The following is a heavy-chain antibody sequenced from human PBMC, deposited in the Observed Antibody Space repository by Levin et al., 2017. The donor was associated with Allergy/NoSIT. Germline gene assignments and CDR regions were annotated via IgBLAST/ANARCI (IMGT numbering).Heavy chain of an antibody. CDR1: GGTISSFP. V-gene: IGHV1-69*13. CDR3: ARELEGGGYRAGFDP. J-gene: IGHJ5*02. D-gene: IGHD1-26*01. CDR2: IIPIFAIA. Sequence: SVKVSCKASGGTISSFPITWVRQAPGQGLEWMGGIIPIFAIANYAQKFQGRVTITADESTSTAYMELSSLRSEDTAVYYCARELEGGGYRAGFDPWGQGTLVTVAS.